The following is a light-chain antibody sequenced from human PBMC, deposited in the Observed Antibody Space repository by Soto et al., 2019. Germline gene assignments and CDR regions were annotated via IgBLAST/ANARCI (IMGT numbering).Light chain of an antibody. CDR2: GAS. J-gene: IGKJ1*01. Sequence: EIVMTQSPATMSVSPGERATLSCRASQSFSSNLAWSQHNTGQAPRRLIYGASTRATGLTARFSGSGSGTQFTLTISSLHSEDLAVYYCKQYNDWPRTFGQGNKVEI. CDR3: KQYNDWPRT. CDR1: QSFSSN. V-gene: IGKV3-15*01.